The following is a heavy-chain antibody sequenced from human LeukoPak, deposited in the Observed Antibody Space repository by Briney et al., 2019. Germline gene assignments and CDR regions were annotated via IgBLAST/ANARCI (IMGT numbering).Heavy chain of an antibody. Sequence: PGGTLRLSCAASGFTFSSYGMHWVRQAPGKGLEWVAFIRYDGSNKYYADSVKGRFTISRDNSKNTLYLQMNSLRAEDTAVYYCAKDWSWELRTWGQGTLVTVSS. CDR1: GFTFSSYG. D-gene: IGHD1-26*01. CDR3: AKDWSWELRT. CDR2: IRYDGSNK. V-gene: IGHV3-30*02. J-gene: IGHJ4*02.